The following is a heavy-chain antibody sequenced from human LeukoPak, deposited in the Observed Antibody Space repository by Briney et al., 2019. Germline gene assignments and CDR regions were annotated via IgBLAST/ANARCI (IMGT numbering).Heavy chain of an antibody. Sequence: ASVKVSCKASGYTFTGYYMHWVRQAPGQGLEWMGWINPNSGGTNYAQKFQGWVTMTRDTSISTAYMELSRLRSDDTAVDYCGRGTGRGGGVRDYWGRGTLVTVSS. CDR1: GYTFTGYY. CDR2: INPNSGGT. V-gene: IGHV1-2*04. J-gene: IGHJ4*02. CDR3: GRGTGRGGGVRDY. D-gene: IGHD3-16*01.